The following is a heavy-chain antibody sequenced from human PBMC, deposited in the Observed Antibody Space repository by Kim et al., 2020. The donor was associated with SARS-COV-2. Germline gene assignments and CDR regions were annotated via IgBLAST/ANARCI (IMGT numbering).Heavy chain of an antibody. V-gene: IGHV3-66*01. D-gene: IGHD3-10*01. CDR1: GFSFNNYY. CDR2: IYDGGAT. Sequence: GGSLRLSCAAAGFSFNNYYMTWVRRRPGEGLQFVSVIYDGGATDYADSVRGRFTMSRDTSNNILYLHMSDLRVEDTGLYSCARSNPPIQFGFDSWGHGTLVTVSS. CDR3: ARSNPPIQFGFDS. J-gene: IGHJ4*01.